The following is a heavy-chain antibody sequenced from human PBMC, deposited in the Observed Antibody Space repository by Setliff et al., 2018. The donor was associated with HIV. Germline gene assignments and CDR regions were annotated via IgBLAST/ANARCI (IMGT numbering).Heavy chain of an antibody. CDR3: ATDRGFCTLDY. CDR2: IGGDGREK. Sequence: ETLSLTCTVSGDSITNSMHYWSWIRQPPGKGLEWVAHIGGDGREKFYLDSVEGRFTISRDNARNSLYLQMNDLRAEDTAVYYCATDRGFCTLDYWGQGTLVTVSS. V-gene: IGHV3-7*01. CDR1: GDSITNSMHY. J-gene: IGHJ4*02. D-gene: IGHD2-8*01.